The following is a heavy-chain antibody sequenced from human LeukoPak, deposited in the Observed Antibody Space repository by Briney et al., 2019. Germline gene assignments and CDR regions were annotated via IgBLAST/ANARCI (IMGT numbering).Heavy chain of an antibody. J-gene: IGHJ5*02. CDR1: GGSISSYY. CDR3: AAVVPAAIGWFDP. CDR2: IYYSGSI. D-gene: IGHD2-2*01. Sequence: SETLSLTCTVSGGSISSYYWSWIRQPPGKGLEWIGYIYYSGSINYNPSLKSRVTISVDTSKNQFSLKLSSVTAADTAVYYCAAVVPAAIGWFDPWGQGTLVTVSS. V-gene: IGHV4-59*01.